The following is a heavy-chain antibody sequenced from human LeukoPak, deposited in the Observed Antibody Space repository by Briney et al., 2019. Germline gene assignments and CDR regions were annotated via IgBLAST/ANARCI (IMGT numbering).Heavy chain of an antibody. D-gene: IGHD1-20*01. J-gene: IGHJ4*02. CDR1: GGSISSYY. CDR3: ARAYNWKYYDY. Sequence: SETLSLTCTVSGGSISSYYWSWIRQPPGKGLEWIGYIYYSGSTNYNPSLKSRVTISVDKSKNQFSVKLSSVTAADTAVYYCARAYNWKYYDYWGQGTLVTVSS. V-gene: IGHV4-59*12. CDR2: IYYSGST.